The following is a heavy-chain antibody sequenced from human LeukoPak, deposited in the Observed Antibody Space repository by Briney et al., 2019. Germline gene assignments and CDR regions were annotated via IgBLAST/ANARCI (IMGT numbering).Heavy chain of an antibody. CDR3: MRRAPTSYGHYLDS. J-gene: IGHJ4*02. CDR2: IYATGTT. V-gene: IGHV4-4*07. CDR1: GGSITNYY. Sequence: SETLSLTCIVSGGSITNYYWTWIRQPAGKGLEWIGRIYATGTTDYNPSLGSRLTMSVDTSKNQFSLKLSSVTAADTAVYYCMRRAPTSYGHYLDSWGQGTLVTVSS. D-gene: IGHD3-10*01.